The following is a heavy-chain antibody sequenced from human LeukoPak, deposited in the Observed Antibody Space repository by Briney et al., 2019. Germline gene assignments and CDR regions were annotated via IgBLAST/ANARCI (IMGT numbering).Heavy chain of an antibody. CDR3: ARDPPPLYSSGWYYFDY. Sequence: SGGSLRLSCAASGFTFSSYWMSWVRQAPGKGLEWVANIKQDGSEKYYVDSVKGRFTISRDNAKNSLYLQMNSLRAEDTAGYYCARDPPPLYSSGWYYFDYWGQGTLVTVSS. J-gene: IGHJ4*02. D-gene: IGHD6-19*01. CDR1: GFTFSSYW. CDR2: IKQDGSEK. V-gene: IGHV3-7*01.